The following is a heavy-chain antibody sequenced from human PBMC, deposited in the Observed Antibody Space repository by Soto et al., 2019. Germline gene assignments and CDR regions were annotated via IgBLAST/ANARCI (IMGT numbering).Heavy chain of an antibody. V-gene: IGHV1-69*13. D-gene: IGHD3-3*01. Sequence: SVKVSCKASGGTFSSYAISWVRQAPGQGLEWMGGIIPIFGTANYAQKFQGRVTITADESTSTAYMELSSLRSEDTSVHYCARAGEVYDFWSGYQRPYYYGMDVWGQGTTVTVSS. CDR3: ARAGEVYDFWSGYQRPYYYGMDV. CDR2: IIPIFGTA. J-gene: IGHJ6*02. CDR1: GGTFSSYA.